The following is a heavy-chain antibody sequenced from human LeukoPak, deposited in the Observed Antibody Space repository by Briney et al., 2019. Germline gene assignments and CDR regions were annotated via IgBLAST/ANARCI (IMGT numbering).Heavy chain of an antibody. D-gene: IGHD4-17*01. Sequence: PSQTLSLTCTVSGASTKSDSYYWSWIRQPPGKGLEWIGYIYYSGSTNYNPSLKSRVTISVDTSKNQFSLKLSSVTAADTAVYYCARVGTDYGKYYYYYYYMDVWGKGTTVTISS. J-gene: IGHJ6*03. CDR1: GASTKSDSYY. CDR3: ARVGTDYGKYYYYYYYMDV. CDR2: IYYSGST. V-gene: IGHV4-61*01.